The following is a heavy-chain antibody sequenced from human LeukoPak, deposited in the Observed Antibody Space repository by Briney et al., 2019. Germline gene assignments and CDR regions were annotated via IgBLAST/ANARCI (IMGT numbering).Heavy chain of an antibody. CDR3: ARDYTGTGYSSGCYDY. CDR1: GFTFSSYS. J-gene: IGHJ4*02. D-gene: IGHD6-19*01. V-gene: IGHV3-21*01. Sequence: GGSLRLSCVASGFTFSSYSMNWVRQAPGKGLECVSSISTSSDYMNYADSVKGRFTISRDNAKNSLYLQMNSLRAEDTAVYYCARDYTGTGYSSGCYDYWGQGTLVTVSS. CDR2: ISTSSDYM.